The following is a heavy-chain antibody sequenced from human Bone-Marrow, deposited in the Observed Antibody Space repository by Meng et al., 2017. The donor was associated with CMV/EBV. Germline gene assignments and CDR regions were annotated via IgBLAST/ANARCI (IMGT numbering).Heavy chain of an antibody. D-gene: IGHD1-1*01. Sequence: SVKVSCKASGGTFSSYAISWVRQAPGQGLEWMGGIIPIFGTANYAQKLQGRVTITTDESTSTAYMELSSLRSEDTAVYYCARDLTTGRSYDAFDIWGQGTMVTVSS. J-gene: IGHJ3*02. CDR3: ARDLTTGRSYDAFDI. CDR2: IIPIFGTA. V-gene: IGHV1-69*05. CDR1: GGTFSSYA.